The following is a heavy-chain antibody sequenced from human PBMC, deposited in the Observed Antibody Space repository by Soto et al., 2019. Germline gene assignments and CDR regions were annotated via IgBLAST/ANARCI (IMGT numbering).Heavy chain of an antibody. Sequence: QLQLQESGSGLVKPSQTLSLTCAVSGGSISSGGYSWSCIRQPPGKGLEWIGYIYHSGSNYYNPSLKSRVTISVDRSKNQFSLKLSSVTAADTAVYYCARSRVDIVATIPPDYWGQGTLVTVSS. CDR3: ARSRVDIVATIPPDY. CDR1: GGSISSGGYS. V-gene: IGHV4-30-2*01. CDR2: IYHSGSN. J-gene: IGHJ4*02. D-gene: IGHD5-12*01.